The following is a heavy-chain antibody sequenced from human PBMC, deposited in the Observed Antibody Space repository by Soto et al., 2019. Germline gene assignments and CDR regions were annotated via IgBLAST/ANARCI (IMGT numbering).Heavy chain of an antibody. J-gene: IGHJ4*02. CDR2: INHTGST. Sequence: SETLSLTCAVYGGSFSGYSWTWIRQPPGTGLEWIGEINHTGSTNYNPSLKSRVTISVDTSKNQFSLKLTSVTAADTTVYYCERDQTPGLFHYCCQGTLVTVFS. D-gene: IGHD2-15*01. CDR1: GGSFSGYS. V-gene: IGHV4-34*01. CDR3: ERDQTPGLFHY.